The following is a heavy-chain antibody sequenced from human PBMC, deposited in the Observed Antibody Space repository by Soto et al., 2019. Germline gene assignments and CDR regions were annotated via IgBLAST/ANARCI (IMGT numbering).Heavy chain of an antibody. CDR2: ISYDGSNE. V-gene: IGHV3-30-3*01. Sequence: GGSLRLSCAASGFTFSSYAMHWVRQAPGKGLEWVAVISYDGSNEYYADSVKGRFTISRDNSKNTLYLEMNSLRAEDTAVYSCARWGGYSFGLAPYYFDFWGQGTLVTVAS. D-gene: IGHD5-18*01. CDR3: ARWGGYSFGLAPYYFDF. J-gene: IGHJ4*02. CDR1: GFTFSSYA.